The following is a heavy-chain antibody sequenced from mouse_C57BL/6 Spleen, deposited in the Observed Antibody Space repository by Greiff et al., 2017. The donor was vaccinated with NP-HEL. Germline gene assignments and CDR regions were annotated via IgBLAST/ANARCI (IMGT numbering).Heavy chain of an antibody. V-gene: IGHV1-81*01. Sequence: VQLQQSGAELARPGASVKLSCKASGYTFTSYGISWVKQRTGQGLEWIGEIYPRSGNTYYNEKFKGKATLTADKSSSTAYMELRSLTSEDSAVYFCARGENWERWYFDVWGTGTTVTVSS. CDR3: ARGENWERWYFDV. D-gene: IGHD4-1*01. CDR2: IYPRSGNT. J-gene: IGHJ1*03. CDR1: GYTFTSYG.